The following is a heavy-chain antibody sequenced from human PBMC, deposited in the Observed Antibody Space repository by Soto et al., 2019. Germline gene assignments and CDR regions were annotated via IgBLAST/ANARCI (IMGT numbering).Heavy chain of an antibody. Sequence: KPSETLSLTCHVSGGSISSGGYYWSWIRQHPGKGLEWIGYIYYSGSTCYNPSLKSRVTISVDTSKNQFSLKLSSVTAADTAVYYCARGGTYYYYGMDVWGQGTTVTVSS. V-gene: IGHV4-31*03. J-gene: IGHJ6*02. D-gene: IGHD1-1*01. CDR2: IYYSGST. CDR1: GGSISSGGYY. CDR3: ARGGTYYYYGMDV.